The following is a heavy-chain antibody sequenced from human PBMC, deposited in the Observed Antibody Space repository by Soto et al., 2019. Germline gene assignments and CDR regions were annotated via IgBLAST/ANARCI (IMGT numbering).Heavy chain of an antibody. CDR3: ATGPTPAFAF. CDR1: GFSFSHYW. J-gene: IGHJ3*01. Sequence: EEHLVESGGGLVQPGGSLRLSCAASGFSFSHYWMHWVRQAPGKGLVWVSRIHSDGITTLYADSVTGRFTMSRDNAKNTVFLQMNSLRAEDTAVYYCATGPTPAFAFWGRGTMVTVSS. CDR2: IHSDGITT. V-gene: IGHV3-74*01. D-gene: IGHD1-1*01.